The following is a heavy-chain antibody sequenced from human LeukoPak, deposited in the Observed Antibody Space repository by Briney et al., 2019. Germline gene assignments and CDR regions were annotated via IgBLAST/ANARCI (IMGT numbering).Heavy chain of an antibody. Sequence: PGGSLRLSCAASGFTFSSYGMSWVRQAPGKGLEWVSAISGSGGSTYYADSVKGRFTISRDNSKNTLYLQMNSLRAEDTAVYYCATAAADYYYYYYMTSGAKGPRSPSP. V-gene: IGHV3-23*01. CDR2: ISGSGGST. CDR3: ATAAADYYYYYYMTS. D-gene: IGHD6-13*01. J-gene: IGHJ6*03. CDR1: GFTFSSYG.